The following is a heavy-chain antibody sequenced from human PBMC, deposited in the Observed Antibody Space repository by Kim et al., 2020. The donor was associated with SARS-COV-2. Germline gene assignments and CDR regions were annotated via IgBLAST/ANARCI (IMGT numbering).Heavy chain of an antibody. CDR3: ERHQSYSSFWAVAFYY. V-gene: IGHV4-39*01. D-gene: IGHD6-6*01. Sequence: SETLSLTCTVSGGSLSSSSYYWGWIRQPPGKGLEWTGTAYYIGNTYYNPSLKSRVTISVDTTKKQLSRKLGSVTAAYTVASYGERHQSYSSFWAVAFYY. J-gene: IGHJ4*01. CDR2: AYYIGNT. CDR1: GGSLSSSSYY.